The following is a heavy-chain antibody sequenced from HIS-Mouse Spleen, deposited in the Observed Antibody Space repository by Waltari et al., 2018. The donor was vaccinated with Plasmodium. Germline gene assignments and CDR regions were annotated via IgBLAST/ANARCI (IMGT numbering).Heavy chain of an antibody. D-gene: IGHD6-13*01. CDR3: ASSWYWYFDL. Sequence: EVQLVESGGGLVQPGGYRSLSCEASEFTFRSYWLSWVRQAPGKGLEWVANIKQDGSEKYYVDSVKGRFTISRDNAKNSLYLQMNSLRVEDTAVYYCASSWYWYFDLWGRGTLVTVSS. CDR2: IKQDGSEK. CDR1: EFTFRSYW. J-gene: IGHJ2*01. V-gene: IGHV3-7*01.